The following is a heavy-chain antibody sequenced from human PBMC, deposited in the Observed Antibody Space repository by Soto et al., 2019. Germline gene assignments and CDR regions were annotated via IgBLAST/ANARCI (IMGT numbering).Heavy chain of an antibody. D-gene: IGHD3-3*01. CDR2: ISYDGSNK. Sequence: QVQLVESGGGVVQPGRSLRLSCAASGFTFSSYAMHWVRQAPGKGLEWVAVISYDGSNKYYADSVKGRFTISRDNSKNTLYLQMNSLRAEDTAVYYCARGRIEWLLMDGMDVWGQGTTVTVSS. CDR3: ARGRIEWLLMDGMDV. V-gene: IGHV3-30-3*01. J-gene: IGHJ6*02. CDR1: GFTFSSYA.